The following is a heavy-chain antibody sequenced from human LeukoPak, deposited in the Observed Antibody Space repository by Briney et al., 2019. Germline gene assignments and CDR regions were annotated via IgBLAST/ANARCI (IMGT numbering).Heavy chain of an antibody. CDR1: GGSINSGGYY. CDR2: IYYSGST. CDR3: ARWCDYVWGSYPEAPYYFDY. V-gene: IGHV4-31*03. Sequence: SETLSLTCTVSGGSINSGGYYWSWIRQHPWKGLEWTGYIYYSGSTYYNPSLKSRVAISLDTSKNQFSLKLSSVTAADTAVYYCARWCDYVWGSYPEAPYYFDYWGQGTLVTVSS. D-gene: IGHD3-16*02. J-gene: IGHJ4*02.